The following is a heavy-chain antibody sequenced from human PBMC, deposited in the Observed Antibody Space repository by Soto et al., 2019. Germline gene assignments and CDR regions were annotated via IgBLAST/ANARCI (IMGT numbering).Heavy chain of an antibody. CDR3: AKGAWLDY. J-gene: IGHJ4*02. CDR2: VRGRDGST. CDR1: GFTFTTFD. V-gene: IGHV3-23*01. D-gene: IGHD5-12*01. Sequence: EVQLLDSGGGLVQPGASLRLSCAASGFTFTTFDRSWARQAPGKGLEWVSVVRGRDGSTSYADSLKGRFTISKDSSKNTLYLQRNSLRAEDTALYYCAKGAWLDYWGQGTLVTVSS.